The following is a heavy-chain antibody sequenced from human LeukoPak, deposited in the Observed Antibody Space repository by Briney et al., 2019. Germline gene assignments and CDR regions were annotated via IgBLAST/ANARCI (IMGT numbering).Heavy chain of an antibody. V-gene: IGHV4-59*01. CDR2: IYYSGST. J-gene: IGHJ5*02. Sequence: SETLSLTCTVSGGSISSYYWSWIRQPPGKGLEWIGCIYYSGSTNYNPSLKSRVTISVDTSKNQFSLKLSSVTAADTAVYYCARVRYSGYDLGRWFDPWGQGTLVTVSS. CDR3: ARVRYSGYDLGRWFDP. CDR1: GGSISSYY. D-gene: IGHD5-12*01.